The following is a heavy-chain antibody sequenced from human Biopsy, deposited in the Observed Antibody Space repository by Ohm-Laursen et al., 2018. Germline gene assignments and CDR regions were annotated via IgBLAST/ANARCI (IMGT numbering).Heavy chain of an antibody. CDR3: AADINVWNVNY. D-gene: IGHD1-1*01. CDR1: AYTLTELS. CDR2: FAPENGKT. J-gene: IGHJ4*02. V-gene: IGHV1-24*01. Sequence: ASVKVCKVSAYTLTELSMHWVRQAPGKGLEWMGGFAPENGKTVYAQNFQARVSMTEDTSTDTAYMELRSLRSEDTAVYYCAADINVWNVNYWGQGTQVTVSS.